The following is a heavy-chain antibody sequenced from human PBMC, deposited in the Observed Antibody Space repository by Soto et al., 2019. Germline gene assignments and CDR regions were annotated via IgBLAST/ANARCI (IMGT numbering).Heavy chain of an antibody. Sequence: GGSLRLSCAASGFTFSRYGMHWVRQAPGKGLEWVAVTWYDGSDKYYADSVKGRFTIPRDNSKKTLDLQMSSLRAEDTAVYFCAKDLSSSFDAFDFWGQGTMVTVSS. D-gene: IGHD6-13*01. V-gene: IGHV3-33*06. CDR2: TWYDGSDK. CDR3: AKDLSSSFDAFDF. CDR1: GFTFSRYG. J-gene: IGHJ3*01.